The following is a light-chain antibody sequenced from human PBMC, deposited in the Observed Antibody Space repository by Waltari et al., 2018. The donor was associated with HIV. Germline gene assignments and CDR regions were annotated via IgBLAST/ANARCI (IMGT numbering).Light chain of an antibody. J-gene: IGLJ2*01. V-gene: IGLV2-14*01. Sequence: QSALTQPASVSGSPGQSITISCTGTSSDIGGYDYVSWYQQHPGKAPKLTIYGVSSRPSGVSNRFSGSRSGNTASLTISGLQAEDEADYYCSAYTSSSTLAVFGGGTKLTVL. CDR2: GVS. CDR3: SAYTSSSTLAV. CDR1: SSDIGGYDY.